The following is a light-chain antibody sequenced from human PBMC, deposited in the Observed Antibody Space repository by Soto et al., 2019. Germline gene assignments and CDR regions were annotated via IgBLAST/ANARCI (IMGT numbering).Light chain of an antibody. V-gene: IGLV2-14*01. CDR1: SSDVGGYNY. CDR3: SSYTSSSTPG. Sequence: QSVLTQPASVSGSPGQSITISCTGTSSDVGGYNYVSWYQQHPGKAPKLMIYDVSNRPSGVSNRFSGSKSGNTASLTISGFQAEDEADYYCSSYTSSSTPGFGTGTKLTVL. CDR2: DVS. J-gene: IGLJ1*01.